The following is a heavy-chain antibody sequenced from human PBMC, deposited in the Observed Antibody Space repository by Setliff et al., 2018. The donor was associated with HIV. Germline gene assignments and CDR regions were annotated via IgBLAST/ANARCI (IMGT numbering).Heavy chain of an antibody. D-gene: IGHD2-2*01. CDR1: GGPFNFYF. CDR3: ARTSSKFYASNGMDV. J-gene: IGHJ6*04. V-gene: IGHV4-34*01. CDR2: ISHSGKS. Sequence: PSETLSLTCAVYGGPFNFYFWTWIRQTPGKGLEWIGDISHSGKSNYNPSLESRVTMSVDTSKNQFSLKLTSVTAADTAIYYCARTSSKFYASNGMDVWGKGTTVTVSS.